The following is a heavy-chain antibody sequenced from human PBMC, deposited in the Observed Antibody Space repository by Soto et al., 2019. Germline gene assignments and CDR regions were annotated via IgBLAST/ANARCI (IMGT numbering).Heavy chain of an antibody. CDR1: GFTFSSYA. D-gene: IGHD5-18*01. CDR3: ARDLLSAMTKDNWFDP. Sequence: QVQLVESGGGVVQPGRSLRLSCAASGFTFSSYAMHWVRQAPGKGLEWVAVISYDGSNKYYADSVKGRFTISRDNSKNTLYLQMNSLRAEDTAVYYCARDLLSAMTKDNWFDPWGQGTLVTVSS. V-gene: IGHV3-30-3*01. CDR2: ISYDGSNK. J-gene: IGHJ5*02.